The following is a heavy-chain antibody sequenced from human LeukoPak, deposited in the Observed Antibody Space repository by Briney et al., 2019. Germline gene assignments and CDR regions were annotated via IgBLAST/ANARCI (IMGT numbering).Heavy chain of an antibody. CDR1: VYTFTSCD. J-gene: IGHJ4*02. V-gene: IGHV1-8*01. CDR2: MNPNSGNT. Sequence: ASVKVSSTASVYTFTSCDINWVRQAPGQGLKWMGWMNPNSGNTGYGQSFRGRITITRDITIGTAYMELSNLTSEDTAIYYCTRGSSGRRDNWGQGTLVTVSA. D-gene: IGHD6-19*01. CDR3: TRGSSGRRDN.